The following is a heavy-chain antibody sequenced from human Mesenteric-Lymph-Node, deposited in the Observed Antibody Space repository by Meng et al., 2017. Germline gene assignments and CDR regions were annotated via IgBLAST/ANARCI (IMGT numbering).Heavy chain of an antibody. CDR3: ARDLQKYCK. CDR1: GITLSGFW. D-gene: IGHD2/OR15-2a*01. CDR2: INSDGSIT. Sequence: GGSLRLSCVASGITLSGFWVHWVRQVPGKGLVWVARINSDGSITEYADSVKGRFTLSRDNAKNTASLQMNSLRADDTAVYYCARDLQKYCKWGQGTLVTVSS. V-gene: IGHV3-74*01. J-gene: IGHJ4*02.